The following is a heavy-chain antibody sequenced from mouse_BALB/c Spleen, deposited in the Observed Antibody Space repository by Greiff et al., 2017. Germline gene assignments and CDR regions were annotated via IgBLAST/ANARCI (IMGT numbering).Heavy chain of an antibody. CDR3: ARGYDFAY. CDR1: GYTFTDYA. CDR2: ISTYYGDA. J-gene: IGHJ3*01. Sequence: QVQLKQSGAELVRPGVSVKISCKGSGYTFTDYAMHWVKQSHAKSLEWIGVISTYYGDASYNQKFKGKATMTVDKSSSTAYMELARLTSEDSAIYYCARGYDFAYWGQGTLVTVSA. V-gene: IGHV1S137*01. D-gene: IGHD2-2*01.